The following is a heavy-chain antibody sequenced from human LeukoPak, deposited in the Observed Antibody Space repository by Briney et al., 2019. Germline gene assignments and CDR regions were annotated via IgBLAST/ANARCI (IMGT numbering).Heavy chain of an antibody. Sequence: GGSLRLSCAASGFTFSTYNMNWVRQAPGKGLEWVSSISSSSSYIYYADSVKGRFTISRDNAKNSLYLQMNSLRAEDTAVYYCARGLGVPDAFDIWGQGTMVTVSS. CDR1: GFTFSTYN. V-gene: IGHV3-21*01. CDR2: ISSSSSYI. D-gene: IGHD1-26*01. CDR3: ARGLGVPDAFDI. J-gene: IGHJ3*02.